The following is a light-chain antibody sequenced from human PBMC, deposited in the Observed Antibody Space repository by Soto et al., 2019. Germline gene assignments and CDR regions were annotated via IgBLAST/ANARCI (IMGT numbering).Light chain of an antibody. Sequence: QSVLTQPRSVSGSPGQSVTISCTGTSXDVGVYNYVSWYQQYPGKAPKIMIYDVSKRPSGVPDRFSGSKSDNTASLTISGLQAEDEADYYCCSYAGSYTFVFGIGTKLTVL. CDR2: DVS. J-gene: IGLJ1*01. CDR1: SXDVGVYNY. V-gene: IGLV2-11*01. CDR3: CSYAGSYTFV.